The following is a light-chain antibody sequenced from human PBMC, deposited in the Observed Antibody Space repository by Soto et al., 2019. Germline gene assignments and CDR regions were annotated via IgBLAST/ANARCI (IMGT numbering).Light chain of an antibody. J-gene: IGKJ1*01. CDR1: QNIGGN. CDR3: QQYAQRWT. CDR2: AAS. Sequence: SVTLSCRSSQNIGGNLAWYQQRPGQSPRLLMYAASDRATGVPARFSGSGSGTEFTLTIDRLQSEDFAVYYCQQYAQRWTFGQGTKVDIK. V-gene: IGKV3-15*01.